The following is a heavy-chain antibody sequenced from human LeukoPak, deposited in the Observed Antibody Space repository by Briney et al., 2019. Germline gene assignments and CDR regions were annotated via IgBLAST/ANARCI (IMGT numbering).Heavy chain of an antibody. CDR2: INHSGGT. D-gene: IGHD6-19*01. J-gene: IGHJ4*02. CDR3: ARSGWYSLDY. Sequence: PSETLSLTCAVYGGSFRGYYWSLIRQPPGKGLEWIGEINHSGGTNYNPSLKSRVTISVDTSKNHFSLRLRSVTAADTAVYYCARSGWYSLDYWGQGSLVTVSS. CDR1: GGSFRGYY. V-gene: IGHV4-34*01.